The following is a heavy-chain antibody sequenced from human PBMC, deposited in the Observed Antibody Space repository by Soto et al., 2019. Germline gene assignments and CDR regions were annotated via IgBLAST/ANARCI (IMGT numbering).Heavy chain of an antibody. J-gene: IGHJ5*02. Sequence: PSETLSLTCTVSVGSISSGDYYLSWIRQPPGKGLEWIGYIYYSWSTYHNPSLKSRVTISIDSSKNQFSLNLRSVTAADTAVYYCASLRAAAGPPQFTWFEPSCQGTVVTVSS. CDR2: IYYSWST. V-gene: IGHV4-30-4*01. CDR3: ASLRAAAGPPQFTWFEP. D-gene: IGHD6-13*01. CDR1: VGSISSGDYY.